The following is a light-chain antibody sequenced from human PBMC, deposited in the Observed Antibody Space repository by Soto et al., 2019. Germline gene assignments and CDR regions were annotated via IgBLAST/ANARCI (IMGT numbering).Light chain of an antibody. CDR2: YVS. CDR3: CSCTSSNEV. V-gene: IGLV2-14*01. J-gene: IGLJ2*01. Sequence: QSALTQPASVSGSPGQSITISCTGTSSDVGGYNYVSWYQQHPGKAPKLIIYYVSNRPSGVSNRYSGSKSGNTASMTISGLQAEDEADYYYCSCTSSNEVFGGGTKVTVL. CDR1: SSDVGGYNY.